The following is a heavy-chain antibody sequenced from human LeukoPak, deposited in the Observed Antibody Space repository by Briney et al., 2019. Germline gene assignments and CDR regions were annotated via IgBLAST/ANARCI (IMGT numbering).Heavy chain of an antibody. CDR3: ARRPRTGAAGTYFDY. Sequence: ASVKVSCKASGYTFSGYYIHWVRPAPGQGLEWMGWINPNSGDTNDTQKFQGRVTMTRDTSISTAYMELDKLRSDDTAVYYCARRPRTGAAGTYFDYWGQGTLVTVSS. CDR2: INPNSGDT. J-gene: IGHJ4*02. V-gene: IGHV1-2*02. CDR1: GYTFSGYY. D-gene: IGHD6-13*01.